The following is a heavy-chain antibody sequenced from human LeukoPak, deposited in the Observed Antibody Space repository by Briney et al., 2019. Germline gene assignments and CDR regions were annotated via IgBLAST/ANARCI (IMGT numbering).Heavy chain of an antibody. CDR1: GGSISSYY. D-gene: IGHD2-15*01. J-gene: IGHJ3*02. CDR2: IYYSGST. Sequence: SETLSLTCTVSGGSISSYYWSWIRQPPGKGLEWIGYIYYSGSTNYNPSLKSRVTISVDTSKNQFSLKLSSVTAADTAVYYCARDVVDGDAFDIWGQGTMVTVSS. V-gene: IGHV4-59*01. CDR3: ARDVVDGDAFDI.